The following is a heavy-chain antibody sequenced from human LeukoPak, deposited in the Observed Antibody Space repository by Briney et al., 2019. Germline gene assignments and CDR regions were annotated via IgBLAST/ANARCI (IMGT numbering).Heavy chain of an antibody. Sequence: SEILSLTCTVSGGSISSCSYYWGWMRQPPGKGLEWIGSIHYSGSTYYTSSLKSRVTVSVDTSKIQFSLKLSSVTAADTALYYCARYNRWDCSSPSCYTDYWGQRTLVTVSS. D-gene: IGHD2-2*02. V-gene: IGHV4-39*01. CDR2: IHYSGST. CDR3: ARYNRWDCSSPSCYTDY. J-gene: IGHJ4*02. CDR1: GGSISSCSYY.